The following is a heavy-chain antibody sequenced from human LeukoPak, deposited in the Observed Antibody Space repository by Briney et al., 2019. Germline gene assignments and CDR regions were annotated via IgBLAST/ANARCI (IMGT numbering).Heavy chain of an antibody. J-gene: IGHJ4*02. CDR1: GGSISSGGYS. CDR2: IYHSGST. CDR3: ARGIRWFGELLHLFDY. Sequence: SETLSLTCAVSGGSISSGGYSWSWIRQPPGKGLEWIGYIYHSGSTYYNPSLKSRVTISVDRSKNQFSLKLSSVTAADTAVYYCARGIRWFGELLHLFDYWGQGTLVTVSS. V-gene: IGHV4-30-2*01. D-gene: IGHD3-10*01.